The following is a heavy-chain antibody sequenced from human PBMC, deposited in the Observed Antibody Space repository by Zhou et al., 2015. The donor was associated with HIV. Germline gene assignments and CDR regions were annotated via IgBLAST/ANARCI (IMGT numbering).Heavy chain of an antibody. D-gene: IGHD1-26*01. V-gene: IGHV1-2*02. J-gene: IGHJ6*02. Sequence: QLVQSGAEVKKPGASVKVSCKASGYTFSGYFIHWVRQAPGEGLEWLGWINPGSGGTKYAQKFGDRVTMTRDMSIPAAYMELDRLTSDDAAVYYCASRSGELLDIGYYYYGMDVWGQGTTVTVS. CDR1: GYTFSGYF. CDR3: ASRSGELLDIGYYYYGMDV. CDR2: INPGSGGT.